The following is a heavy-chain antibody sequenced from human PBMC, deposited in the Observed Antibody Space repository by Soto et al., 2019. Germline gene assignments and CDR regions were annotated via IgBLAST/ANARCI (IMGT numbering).Heavy chain of an antibody. Sequence: PSETLSLTCTVSGGSISSYYWSWIRQPPGKGLEWIGFIYSSGNTNYNPSLKSRVTISVDASKNQFSLKLSSVTAADTAVYYCARTSGSYYTPGAYYYYYMDVWGKGTTVTVSS. CDR2: IYSSGNT. CDR3: ARTSGSYYTPGAYYYYYMDV. J-gene: IGHJ6*03. V-gene: IGHV4-59*01. D-gene: IGHD3-3*01. CDR1: GGSISSYY.